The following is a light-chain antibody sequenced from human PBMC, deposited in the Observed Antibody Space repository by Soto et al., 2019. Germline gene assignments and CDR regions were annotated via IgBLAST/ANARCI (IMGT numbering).Light chain of an antibody. CDR3: ETWDSKGV. CDR2: LEGSGSY. Sequence: QLVLTQSSSASASLGSSVKLTCTLSSGHSSYIIAWHQQQPGKAPRYLMKLEGSGSYNKGSGVPDRFSGSSSGADRYLTLSNLQSEDEADYYCETWDSKGVFGGGTKLTVL. J-gene: IGLJ2*01. V-gene: IGLV4-60*03. CDR1: SGHSSYI.